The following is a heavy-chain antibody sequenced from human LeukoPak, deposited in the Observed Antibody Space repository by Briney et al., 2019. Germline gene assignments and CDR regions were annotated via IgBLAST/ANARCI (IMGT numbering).Heavy chain of an antibody. CDR1: GFTFSSYA. Sequence: PGGSLRLSCAASGFTFSSYAMHWVRQAPGKGLEWVSGISWNSGSIGYADSVKGRFTISRDNAKNSLYLQMNSLRAEDMALHYCAKLGSNAFDIWGQGTRVTVSS. J-gene: IGHJ3*02. CDR3: AKLGSNAFDI. V-gene: IGHV3-9*03. CDR2: ISWNSGSI. D-gene: IGHD1-26*01.